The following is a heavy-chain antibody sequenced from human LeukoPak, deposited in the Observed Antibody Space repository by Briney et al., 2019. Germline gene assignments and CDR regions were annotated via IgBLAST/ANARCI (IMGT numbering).Heavy chain of an antibody. CDR3: ARDYLDSSGVHYDY. CDR1: GFSFSNYW. J-gene: IGHJ4*01. CDR2: IKGESER. V-gene: IGHV3-7*01. D-gene: IGHD3-22*01. Sequence: GGSLRLSCAASGFSFSNYWMSWVRQAPGKGLECVANIKGESERRYVDSVKGRFTISRDNAKNSLYLQMNSLRVEDTAMYYCARDYLDSSGVHYDYWGHGTLVTVSS.